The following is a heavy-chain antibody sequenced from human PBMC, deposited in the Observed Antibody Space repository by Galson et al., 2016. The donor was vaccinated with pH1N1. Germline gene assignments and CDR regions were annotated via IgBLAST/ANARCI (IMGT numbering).Heavy chain of an antibody. V-gene: IGHV3-21*06. Sequence: LRLSCAASGFTFTAYSMIWVRQAPGKGLEWVSSITSNSFYMYYADSVKGRFTISRDNAKNSLYLHINNLRAEDTAVYYCARDPGRPRLYYMDVWGKGTTVTVSS. CDR3: ARDPGRPRLYYMDV. J-gene: IGHJ6*03. D-gene: IGHD1-26*01. CDR2: ITSNSFYM. CDR1: GFTFTAYS.